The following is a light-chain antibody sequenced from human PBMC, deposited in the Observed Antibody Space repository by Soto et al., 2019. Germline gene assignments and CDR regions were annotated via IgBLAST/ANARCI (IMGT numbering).Light chain of an antibody. CDR3: SSHTSSSAVV. J-gene: IGLJ2*01. CDR1: SSDVGGYDY. CDR2: DVT. Sequence: QSVLTQPASVSGSPGHSITISCTGTSSDVGGYDYVSWYQRHPGKAPRLMIYDVTNRPSGVSDRFSGSKSGNTASLTISGLQTEDEADYYCSSHTSSSAVVFGGGPKVTVL. V-gene: IGLV2-14*03.